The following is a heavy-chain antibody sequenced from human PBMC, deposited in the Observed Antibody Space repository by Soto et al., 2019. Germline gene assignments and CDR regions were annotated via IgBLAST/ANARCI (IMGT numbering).Heavy chain of an antibody. Sequence: SETLSLTCTVSGGSISSYYWSWIRQPPGKGLEWIGYIYYSGSTNYNPSLKSRVTISVDTSKNQFSLKLSSVTAADTAVYYCARGVAMVIDYWGQGTLVTVSS. CDR3: ARGVAMVIDY. D-gene: IGHD5-18*01. V-gene: IGHV4-59*01. CDR2: IYYSGST. CDR1: GGSISSYY. J-gene: IGHJ4*02.